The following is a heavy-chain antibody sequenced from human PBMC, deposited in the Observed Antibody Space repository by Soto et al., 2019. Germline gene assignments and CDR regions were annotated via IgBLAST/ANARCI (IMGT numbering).Heavy chain of an antibody. Sequence: ASVKVSCKASGYTFTSYAMHWVRQAPGQRLEWIGWINAGNGNTKYSQKFQGRVTITRDTSASTAYMELSSLRSEDTAVYYCARDVLVKVVPAAIPRDPYYYYYGMDVWGQGTTVTVSS. CDR3: ARDVLVKVVPAAIPRDPYYYYYGMDV. V-gene: IGHV1-3*01. J-gene: IGHJ6*02. CDR2: INAGNGNT. CDR1: GYTFTSYA. D-gene: IGHD2-2*02.